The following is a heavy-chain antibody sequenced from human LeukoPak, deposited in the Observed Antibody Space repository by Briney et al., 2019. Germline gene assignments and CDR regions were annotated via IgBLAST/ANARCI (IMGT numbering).Heavy chain of an antibody. CDR3: TTEQQLANDPDY. D-gene: IGHD6-13*01. CDR2: IKSKTDGGTT. V-gene: IGHV3-15*01. J-gene: IGHJ4*02. Sequence: GGSLRLSCAASGFTFSNAWMSWVRQAPGKGLEWVGRIKSKTDGGTTDYAAPVKGRFTISRDDSKNTLYLQMNSLKTENTAVYYCTTEQQLANDPDYWGQGTLVTVSS. CDR1: GFTFSNAW.